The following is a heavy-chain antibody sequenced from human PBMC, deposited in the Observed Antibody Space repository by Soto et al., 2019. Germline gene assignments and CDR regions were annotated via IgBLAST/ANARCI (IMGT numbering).Heavy chain of an antibody. CDR3: AKDTTDTVIDAFDI. J-gene: IGHJ3*02. CDR1: GFTFDDYA. Sequence: DVQLVESGGGLVQPGRSLRLSCAASGFTFDDYAMHWVRQAPGKGLEWVSGISWNSGSIGYADSVKGRFTISRDNAKNSLYRQMSSLRAEDTALYYCAKDTTDTVIDAFDIWGQGTMVTVSS. V-gene: IGHV3-9*01. CDR2: ISWNSGSI. D-gene: IGHD4-17*01.